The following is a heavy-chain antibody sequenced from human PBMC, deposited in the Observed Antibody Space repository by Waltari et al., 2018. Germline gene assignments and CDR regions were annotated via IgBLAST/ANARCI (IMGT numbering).Heavy chain of an antibody. CDR1: GGSISSYY. J-gene: IGHJ6*03. CDR3: ARASYYDSSGYYDYYYYYMDV. Sequence: QVQLQESGPGLVKPSETLSLTCTVAGGSISSYYWSWIRHPAGKGLGWIGRIYTSGSTNYNPSLKSRVTMSVDTSKNQFSLKLSSVTAADTAVYYCARASYYDSSGYYDYYYYYMDVWGKGTTVTVSS. D-gene: IGHD3-22*01. CDR2: IYTSGST. V-gene: IGHV4-4*07.